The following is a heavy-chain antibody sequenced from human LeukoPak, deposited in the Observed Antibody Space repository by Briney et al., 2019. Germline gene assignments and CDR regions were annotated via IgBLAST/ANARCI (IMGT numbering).Heavy chain of an antibody. Sequence: SVKVSCKASGGTFSSYAISWVRQAPGQGLEWMGGIIPIFGTANYAQKFQGRVTITADESTSTAYMELSSLRSEDTAVYYCATDRPPYGSGTRGHYFDYWGQGTLVTVSS. CDR1: GGTFSSYA. CDR2: IIPIFGTA. D-gene: IGHD3-10*01. J-gene: IGHJ4*02. CDR3: ATDRPPYGSGTRGHYFDY. V-gene: IGHV1-69*13.